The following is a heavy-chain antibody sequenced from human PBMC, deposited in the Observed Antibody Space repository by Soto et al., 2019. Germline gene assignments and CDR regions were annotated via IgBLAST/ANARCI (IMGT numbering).Heavy chain of an antibody. CDR3: ARAEEENDFDI. V-gene: IGHV3-7*03. CDR1: GFNFSSYW. Sequence: GGSLRLSCAASGFNFSSYWMSWVGQAPGKGLEWVANIKEVGSEKYYVESVKGRFTISRDNAKNSLSLQMNSLRAEDTTVYSCARAEEENDFDIWGPGAKVTVSS. J-gene: IGHJ3*02. CDR2: IKEVGSEK.